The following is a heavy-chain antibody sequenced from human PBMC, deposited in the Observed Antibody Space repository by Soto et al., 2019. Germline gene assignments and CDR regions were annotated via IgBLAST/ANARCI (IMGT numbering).Heavy chain of an antibody. CDR1: GGSISGSY. D-gene: IGHD3-10*01. CDR2: VYYTGST. J-gene: IGHJ4*02. V-gene: IGHV4-59*01. CDR3: ARGFSAGKGSPPDY. Sequence: SETLSLTCSVSGGSISGSYWSWIRQSPGKGLEWLGYVYYTGSTNYSPSLRSRVSISVDTSKNEFSLRLSSVTAAGTAVYYCARGFSAGKGSPPDYWGQGTLVTVSS.